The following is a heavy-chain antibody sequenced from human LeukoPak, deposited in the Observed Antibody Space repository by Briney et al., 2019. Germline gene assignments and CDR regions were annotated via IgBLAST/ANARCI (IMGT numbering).Heavy chain of an antibody. Sequence: SETLSLTCTVSGGSVSSHRYYWGWLRQPPGKGLEWIGSVYYSGSTYYDPSLKSRVVISVDTSKIQFSLNLTSVTAADTAVYYCARDFGSGREEGWFDPWGQGTLVTVSS. V-gene: IGHV4-39*07. CDR1: GGSVSSHRYY. D-gene: IGHD3-3*01. CDR2: VYYSGST. J-gene: IGHJ5*02. CDR3: ARDFGSGREEGWFDP.